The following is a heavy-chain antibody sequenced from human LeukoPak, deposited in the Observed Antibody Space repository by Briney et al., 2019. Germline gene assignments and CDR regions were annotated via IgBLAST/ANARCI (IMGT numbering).Heavy chain of an antibody. J-gene: IGHJ6*03. D-gene: IGHD3-10*01. CDR3: ARAQWFGELLSTYMDV. CDR1: GFTFSSYS. CDR2: ISSSSSYI. V-gene: IGHV3-21*01. Sequence: GGSLRLSCAASGFTFSSYSMNWVRQAPGKGLEWVSSISSSSSYIYYEDSVKGRFTISRDNAKNSLYLQMNSLRAEDTAVYYCARAQWFGELLSTYMDVWGKGTTVTVSS.